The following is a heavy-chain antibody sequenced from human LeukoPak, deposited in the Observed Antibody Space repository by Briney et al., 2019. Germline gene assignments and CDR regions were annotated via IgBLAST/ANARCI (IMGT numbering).Heavy chain of an antibody. CDR1: GGSINNYY. V-gene: IGHV4-59*08. Sequence: SETLSLTCTVSGGSINNYYWSWFRQPPGAGLEWLAYIYYTGSTNYNPSLKTRLTISVDTSKNQFSLRLNSVTAADTAVYYCARFSQYYDSPTHYLDYWGQGILVTVSS. J-gene: IGHJ4*02. CDR2: IYYTGST. D-gene: IGHD2/OR15-2a*01. CDR3: ARFSQYYDSPTHYLDY.